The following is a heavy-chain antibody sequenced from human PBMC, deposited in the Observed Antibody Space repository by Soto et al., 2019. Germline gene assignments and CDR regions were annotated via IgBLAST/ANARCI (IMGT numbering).Heavy chain of an antibody. Sequence: QVQLVESGGGVVQPERSLRLSCAASGFTFSSYGMHWVRQAPGKGLEWVAVIWYDGSNKYYADSVKGRFTISRDNSKNTLYLQMNSLRAEDTAVYYCAKDRRVRGVIGGWFDPWGQGTLVTVSS. CDR1: GFTFSSYG. V-gene: IGHV3-33*06. J-gene: IGHJ5*02. CDR2: IWYDGSNK. D-gene: IGHD3-10*01. CDR3: AKDRRVRGVIGGWFDP.